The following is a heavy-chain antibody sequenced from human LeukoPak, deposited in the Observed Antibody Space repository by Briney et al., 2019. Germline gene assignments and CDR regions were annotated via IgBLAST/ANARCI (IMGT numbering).Heavy chain of an antibody. CDR2: IYYSGST. V-gene: IGHV4-59*01. CDR1: GGSISSYY. Sequence: SETLSLTCTVSGGSISSYYWSWIRQPPGKGLEWIGYIYYSGSTNYNPSLKSRVTISVDTSKNQFSLKLSSVTAADTAVYYCARGSLYSYGQSDAFDIWGQGTMVTVSS. CDR3: ARGSLYSYGQSDAFDI. J-gene: IGHJ3*02. D-gene: IGHD5-18*01.